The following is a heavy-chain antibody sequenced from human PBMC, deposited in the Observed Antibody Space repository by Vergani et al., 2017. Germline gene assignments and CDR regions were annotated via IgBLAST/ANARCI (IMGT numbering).Heavy chain of an antibody. CDR1: GGSISSYY. CDR2: IYYSGST. CDR3: ARAPAAPRGFRFFDY. V-gene: IGHV4-59*01. J-gene: IGHJ4*02. Sequence: QVQLQESGPGLVKPSEPLSLTCTVSGGSISSYYWSWIRQPPGKGLEWIGYIYYSGSTNYNPSLKSRVTISVDTSKNQFSLKLSSVTAADTAVYYCARAPAAPRGFRFFDYWGQGTLVTVSS. D-gene: IGHD2-2*01.